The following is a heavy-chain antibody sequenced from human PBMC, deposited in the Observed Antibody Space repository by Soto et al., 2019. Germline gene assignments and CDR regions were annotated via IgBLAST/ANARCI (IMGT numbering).Heavy chain of an antibody. CDR3: AREGGRYCTGGSCQVNY. V-gene: IGHV4-39*01. J-gene: IGHJ4*02. D-gene: IGHD2-15*01. CDR2: IYYSGNT. CDR1: GGSISSSSYY. Sequence: QLQLQESGPGLVKPSETLSLTCTVSGGSISSSSYYWGWIRQPPGKGLEWIGSIYYSGNTYYTPFVNGRVSITVVSSXNXNSLEVSSVTDAYTAVDYCAREGGRYCTGGSCQVNYWGQGTLVTVSS.